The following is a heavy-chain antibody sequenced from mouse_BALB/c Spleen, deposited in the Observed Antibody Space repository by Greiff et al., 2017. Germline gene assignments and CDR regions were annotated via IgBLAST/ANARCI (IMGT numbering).Heavy chain of an antibody. J-gene: IGHJ2*01. V-gene: IGHV5-12-1*01. CDR3: ARPVRLGGFDY. Sequence: EVQVVESGGGLVKPGGSLKLSCAASGFAFSSYDMSWVRQTPEKRLEWVAYISSGGGSTYYPDTVKGRFTISRDNAKNTLYLQMSSLKSEDTAMYYCARPVRLGGFDYWGQGTTLTVSS. CDR2: ISSGGGST. D-gene: IGHD2-14*01. CDR1: GFAFSSYD.